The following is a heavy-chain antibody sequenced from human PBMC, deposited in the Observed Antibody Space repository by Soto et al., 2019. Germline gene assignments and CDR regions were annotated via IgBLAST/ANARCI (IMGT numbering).Heavy chain of an antibody. CDR1: GYTFTSYV. J-gene: IGHJ4*02. V-gene: IGHV1-2*02. Sequence: GASVKVSCKASGYTFTSYVISWVLQAPGQGLEWMGWINPSTGDRNYAQKFQGRVTMTRDTFISTAYMELRSLISDDTAGYYCARTQYLVLDDWGQGTVVNASS. CDR2: INPSTGDR. D-gene: IGHD3-9*01. CDR3: ARTQYLVLDD.